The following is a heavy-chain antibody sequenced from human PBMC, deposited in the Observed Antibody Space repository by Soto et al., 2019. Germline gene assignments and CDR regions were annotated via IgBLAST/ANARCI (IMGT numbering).Heavy chain of an antibody. CDR1: GGSVSSGSYY. D-gene: IGHD6-19*01. Sequence: QVQLQESGPGLVKPSETLSLTCTVSGGSVSSGSYYWSWIRQPPGKGLEWIGYIYYSGSTNYNPSLKSRVTISVDTSKNQFALKLSSVAAADTAVYYCASSSGWYEVDDGGQGTLVTVSS. CDR3: ASSSGWYEVDD. CDR2: IYYSGST. J-gene: IGHJ4*02. V-gene: IGHV4-61*01.